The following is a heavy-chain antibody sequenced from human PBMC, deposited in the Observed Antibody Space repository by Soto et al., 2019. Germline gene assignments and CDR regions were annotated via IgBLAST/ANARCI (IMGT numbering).Heavy chain of an antibody. CDR1: GFTSISYG. J-gene: IGHJ4*02. CDR2: ISYDGSNK. Sequence: PWGSLRLSCAASGFTSISYGIHFCRHSPFKWLEWVAVISYDGSNKYYADSVKGRFTISRDNSKNTLYLQMNSLRAEDTAVYYCAKVSSTSSWNGGYFDYWGQGTLVTVSS. V-gene: IGHV3-30*18. D-gene: IGHD2-2*01. CDR3: AKVSSTSSWNGGYFDY.